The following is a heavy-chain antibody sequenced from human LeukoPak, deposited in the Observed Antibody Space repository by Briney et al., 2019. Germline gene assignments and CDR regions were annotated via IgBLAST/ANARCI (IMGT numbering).Heavy chain of an antibody. V-gene: IGHV3-33*08. CDR2: IWYDGSNK. J-gene: IGHJ6*02. D-gene: IGHD2-15*01. Sequence: GRSLRLSCAASGFTFSSYGMHWVRQAPGKGLEWVAVIWYDGSNKYYADSVRGRFTISRGNSKNTLYLQMNSLRTDDTAIYYCVRDPSCSGGGCYYYYGMDVWGQGTTVTVSS. CDR1: GFTFSSYG. CDR3: VRDPSCSGGGCYYYYGMDV.